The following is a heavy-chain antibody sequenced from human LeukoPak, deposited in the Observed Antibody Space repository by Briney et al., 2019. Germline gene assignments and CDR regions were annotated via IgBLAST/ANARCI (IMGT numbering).Heavy chain of an antibody. J-gene: IGHJ6*03. Sequence: SETLSLTCTVSGGSISSSSYYWGWIRQPPGKGLEWIGSIYYSGSTYYNPSLKSRVTISVDTSKNQFSLKLSSVTAADTAVYYCARVSSSGWYQFVGYYYYYMDVWGKGTTVTVSS. CDR2: IYYSGST. CDR1: GGSISSSSYY. CDR3: ARVSSSGWYQFVGYYYYYMDV. V-gene: IGHV4-39*01. D-gene: IGHD6-19*01.